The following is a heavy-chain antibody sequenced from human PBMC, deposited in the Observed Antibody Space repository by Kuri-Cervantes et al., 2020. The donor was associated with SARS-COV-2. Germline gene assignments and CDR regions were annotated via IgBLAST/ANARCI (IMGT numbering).Heavy chain of an antibody. V-gene: IGHV3-23*01. J-gene: IGHJ4*02. Sequence: GGSLRLSCAASGITFSSYAMSWVRQAPGKGLEWVSAITDDGGSTYHADSVKGRFTISRDNAKNMLYLYMNSLRADDTAVYYCARDSMTTRDFDYWGQGTLVTVSS. D-gene: IGHD4-11*01. CDR1: GITFSSYA. CDR2: ITDDGGST. CDR3: ARDSMTTRDFDY.